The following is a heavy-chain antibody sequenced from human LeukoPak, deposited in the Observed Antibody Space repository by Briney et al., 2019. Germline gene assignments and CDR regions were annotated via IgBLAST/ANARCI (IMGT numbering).Heavy chain of an antibody. J-gene: IGHJ5*02. CDR1: GFTFGDYE. Sequence: AGGSLSLSCAASGFTFGDYEMSWVRQATGEGLEWVSFIRRKTSGGTTENAASVKGRFTISRDDSKSIAYLQFNSLKTEDTAVYYCTRVFPRDGYNSFDDWGKGTLVTVSS. D-gene: IGHD5-24*01. CDR2: IRRKTSGGTT. V-gene: IGHV3-49*04. CDR3: TRVFPRDGYNSFDD.